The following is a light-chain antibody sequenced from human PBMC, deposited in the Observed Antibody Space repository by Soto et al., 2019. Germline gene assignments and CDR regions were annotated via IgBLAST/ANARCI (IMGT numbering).Light chain of an antibody. Sequence: EIVLTQSPGTLSVSPGERATLSCRAGQSISSNYLAWYQQKPGQAPRILIYGASSRATGIPDRFSGSGSGTDFTLTISRLEPEDFAIYYCQQYVSWTFGQGTKVEIK. J-gene: IGKJ1*01. CDR1: QSISSNY. CDR2: GAS. CDR3: QQYVSWT. V-gene: IGKV3-20*01.